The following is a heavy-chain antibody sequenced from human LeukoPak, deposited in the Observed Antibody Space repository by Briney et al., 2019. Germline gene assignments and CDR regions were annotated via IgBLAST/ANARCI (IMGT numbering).Heavy chain of an antibody. CDR1: GYSFTSYW. J-gene: IGHJ4*02. CDR3: ARVRRQQLVDGGYYFDY. V-gene: IGHV5-51*01. D-gene: IGHD6-13*01. Sequence: LGESLKISCKGSGYSFTSYWIGWVRQMPGNGLEWMGIIYPDDSDIRYSPSFQGQVTISADKSTSTAYLQWTSLKASDTAMYYCARVRRQQLVDGGYYFDYWGQGSLLTVSS. CDR2: IYPDDSDI.